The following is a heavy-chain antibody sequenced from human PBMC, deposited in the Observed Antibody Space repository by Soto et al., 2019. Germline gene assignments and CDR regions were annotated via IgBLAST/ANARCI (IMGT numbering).Heavy chain of an antibody. J-gene: IGHJ4*02. D-gene: IGHD3-10*01. V-gene: IGHV3-23*01. CDR2: IIGSGGST. CDR3: AKVSSGSFYSTVEY. CDR1: GFTFSICA. Sequence: LRLSCSASGFTFSICAMSWVRQAPGKGLEWVSAIIGSGGSTYYADSVKGRFTISRDNSKNTLYLQMNSLRAEDTAVYYCAKVSSGSFYSTVEYLGQGTLVSVS.